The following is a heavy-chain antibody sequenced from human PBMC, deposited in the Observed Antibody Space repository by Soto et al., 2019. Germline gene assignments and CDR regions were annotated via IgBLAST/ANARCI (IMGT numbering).Heavy chain of an antibody. CDR1: GGSISSSNW. V-gene: IGHV4-4*02. J-gene: IGHJ3*02. CDR2: IYHSGST. D-gene: IGHD6-13*01. Sequence: ETLSLTCAVSGGSISSSNWWSWVRQPPGKGLEWIGEIYHSGSTNYNPSLKSRVTISVDKSKNQFSLKLSSVTAADTAVYYCASTTGYSSSWGDAFDIWGQGTMV. CDR3: ASTTGYSSSWGDAFDI.